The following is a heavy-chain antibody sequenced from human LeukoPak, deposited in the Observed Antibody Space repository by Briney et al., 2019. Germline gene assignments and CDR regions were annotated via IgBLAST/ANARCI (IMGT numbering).Heavy chain of an antibody. CDR3: AKELQRGWSRGVFDY. CDR2: LNQDGSEK. V-gene: IGHV3-7*01. CDR1: GFSFSSYW. J-gene: IGHJ4*02. D-gene: IGHD3-10*01. Sequence: GGSLRLSCAASGFSFSSYWMSWVRQTPGKGLEWLANLNQDGSEKYYVDSVKGRFTISRDNSKNTLYLQMNSLRAEDTAVYYCAKELQRGWSRGVFDYWGQGTLVTVSS.